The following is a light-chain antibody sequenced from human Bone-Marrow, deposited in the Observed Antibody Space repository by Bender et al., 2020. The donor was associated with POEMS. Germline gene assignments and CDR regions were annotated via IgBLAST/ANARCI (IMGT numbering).Light chain of an antibody. CDR3: CSYAGRTTYV. V-gene: IGLV1-44*01. CDR2: TNN. Sequence: QSVLTQPPSASGTPGQRVTISCSGSSSNIGGYPVNWYQQLPGTAPRLLIYTNNERPSGVPDRFSGSKSGNTASLTISGLQAEDEADYYCCSYAGRTTYVFGTGTKVTVL. CDR1: SSNIGGYP. J-gene: IGLJ1*01.